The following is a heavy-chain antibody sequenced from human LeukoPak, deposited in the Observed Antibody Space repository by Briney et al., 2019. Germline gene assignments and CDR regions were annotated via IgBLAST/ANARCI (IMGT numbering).Heavy chain of an antibody. CDR3: ARGYSSSWYFNWFDP. CDR1: GGSISSYY. Sequence: SETLSLTCTVSGGSISSYYWSWIRQPAGKGLEGIGRIYTSGSTNYNPSLKSRVTISVDTSKNQFSLKLSSVTAADTAVYYCARGYSSSWYFNWFDPWGQGTLVTVSS. V-gene: IGHV4-4*07. J-gene: IGHJ5*02. D-gene: IGHD6-13*01. CDR2: IYTSGST.